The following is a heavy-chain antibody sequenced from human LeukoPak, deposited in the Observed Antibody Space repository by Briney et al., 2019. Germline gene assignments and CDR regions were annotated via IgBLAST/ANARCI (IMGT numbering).Heavy chain of an antibody. CDR2: ISGSGGST. CDR1: GFTFSSYA. CDR3: AKDSSGSYFPDAFDI. V-gene: IGHV3-23*01. D-gene: IGHD1-26*01. J-gene: IGHJ3*02. Sequence: GGSLRLSCAASGFTFSSYAMSWVRQAPGKGLEWVSAISGSGGSTYYADSVKGRFTISRDDSKNTLYLQMNSLRAEDTAVYYCAKDSSGSYFPDAFDIWGQGTMVTVSS.